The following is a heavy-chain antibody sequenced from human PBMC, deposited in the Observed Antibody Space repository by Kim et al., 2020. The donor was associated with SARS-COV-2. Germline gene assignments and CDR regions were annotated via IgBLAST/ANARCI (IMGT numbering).Heavy chain of an antibody. D-gene: IGHD4-17*01. V-gene: IGHV1-69*01. CDR3: ASQGDYGDYVVGY. Sequence: YAQKFQGRVTITADESTSTAYMELSSLRSEDTAVYYCASQGDYGDYVVGYWGQGTLVTVSS. J-gene: IGHJ4*02.